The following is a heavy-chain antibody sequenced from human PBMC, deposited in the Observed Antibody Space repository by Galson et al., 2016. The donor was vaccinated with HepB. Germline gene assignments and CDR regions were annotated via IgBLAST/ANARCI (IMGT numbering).Heavy chain of an antibody. CDR3: ARARGFYDAFNI. D-gene: IGHD3-3*01. CDR2: INPNSGAT. CDR1: GYTFIAYY. Sequence: SVKVSCKASGYTFIAYYIHWVRQAPGQGLQWLGWINPNSGATTYLEKFQGRVTMTRDTSISTAYVDLSGLRSDDTAVYFCARARGFYDAFNIWGPGTTVTVSS. J-gene: IGHJ3*02. V-gene: IGHV1-2*02.